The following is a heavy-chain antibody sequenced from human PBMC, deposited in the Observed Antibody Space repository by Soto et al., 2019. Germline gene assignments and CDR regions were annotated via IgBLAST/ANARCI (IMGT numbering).Heavy chain of an antibody. J-gene: IGHJ4*02. CDR1: GYTFTTYD. CDR3: ARRGVAAAGTGDY. D-gene: IGHD6-13*01. V-gene: IGHV1-8*01. CDR2: MNPNSGKT. Sequence: QVQLVQSGAEVKKPGASVKVSCKASGYTFTTYDINGVRQATGQGLEWMGWMNPNSGKTAYAQKFQGRVSMTRDTSISTAYRELTSLRSDDTAVYYCARRGVAAAGTGDYWGQGTLVTVSS.